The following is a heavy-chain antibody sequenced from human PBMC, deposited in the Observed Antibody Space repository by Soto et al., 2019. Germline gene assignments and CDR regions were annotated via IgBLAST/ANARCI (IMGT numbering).Heavy chain of an antibody. CDR1: GGSISSYY. V-gene: IGHV4-59*01. CDR3: ARLTSGYDSPRAFDI. CDR2: IYYSGST. J-gene: IGHJ3*02. Sequence: QVQLQESGPGLVKPSETLSLTCTVSGGSISSYYWSWIRQPPGKGLEWIGYIYYSGSTNYNPSLKSRVTISVDTSKNQFSLKLSSVTAADTAVYYCARLTSGYDSPRAFDIWGQGTMVTVSS. D-gene: IGHD5-12*01.